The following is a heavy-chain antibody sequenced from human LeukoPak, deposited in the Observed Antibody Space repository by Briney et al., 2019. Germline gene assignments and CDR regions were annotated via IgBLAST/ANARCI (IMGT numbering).Heavy chain of an antibody. D-gene: IGHD3-16*02. CDR2: IYVTGT. Sequence: SETLSLTCTVSGGSISTYYWSWVRQSPGTGLEWIGYIYVTGTRYNPYLQSRVTISVDRSRNEFFLKMTSVTAADTAVYYCARHIGGGIEDMDVWGRGTKVTVSS. CDR3: ARHIGGGIEDMDV. CDR1: GGSISTYY. J-gene: IGHJ6*03. V-gene: IGHV4-4*09.